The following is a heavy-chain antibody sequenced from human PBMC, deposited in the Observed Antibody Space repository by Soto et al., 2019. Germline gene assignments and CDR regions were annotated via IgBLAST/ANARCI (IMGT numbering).Heavy chain of an antibody. Sequence: QVQLVQSGAEVKKPGSSVKVSCKASGGTFSSYAISWVRQAPGQGLEWMGGIIPIFGTANYAQKFQARVTITADESTSTAYMELSSLRSEDTAVYYCARCGVTMVRGVIGTNWFDPWGQGTLVTVSS. D-gene: IGHD3-10*01. CDR2: IIPIFGTA. J-gene: IGHJ5*02. CDR1: GGTFSSYA. CDR3: ARCGVTMVRGVIGTNWFDP. V-gene: IGHV1-69*01.